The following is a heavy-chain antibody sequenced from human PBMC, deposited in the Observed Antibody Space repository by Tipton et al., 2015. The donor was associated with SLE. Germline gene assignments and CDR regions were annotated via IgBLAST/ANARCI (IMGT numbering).Heavy chain of an antibody. CDR1: GGSFSGYH. CDR3: AGAWRGYCSGGTCYVLDY. Sequence: TLSLTCAVYGGSFSGYHWTWIRQPPGQGLEWIGEIADTGSPSYNPSLKSRVTISLDTSKNQFSLKLRSVTAADTAVYYCAGAWRGYCSGGTCYVLDYWGQGTLVTVSS. CDR2: IADTGSP. D-gene: IGHD2-15*01. J-gene: IGHJ4*02. V-gene: IGHV4-34*01.